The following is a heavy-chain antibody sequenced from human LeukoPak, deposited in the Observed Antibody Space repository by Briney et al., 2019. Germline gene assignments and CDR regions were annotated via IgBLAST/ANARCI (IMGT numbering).Heavy chain of an antibody. J-gene: IGHJ2*01. D-gene: IGHD2-21*02. CDR3: ARDPHIVVVTATSLGYFDL. CDR1: GFTFRSYA. CDR2: ISYDGSNK. V-gene: IGHV3-30*04. Sequence: GRSLRLSCAASGFTFRSYAMHWVRPAPGKGLEWVAVISYDGSNKYYADSVKGRFTISRDNSKNTLYLQMNSLRAEDTAVYYCARDPHIVVVTATSLGYFDLWGRGTLVTVSS.